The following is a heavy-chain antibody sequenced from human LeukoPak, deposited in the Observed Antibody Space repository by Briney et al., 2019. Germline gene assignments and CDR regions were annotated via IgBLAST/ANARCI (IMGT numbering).Heavy chain of an antibody. CDR3: AREVPATGYFDY. J-gene: IGHJ4*02. Sequence: SETLSLTCTVSGDSISSGGYYWNWIRQHPGKGLEWIGYIYYSGNTYYHPPLKSRVTISIDTSKNQFSLKLNSVAAADTAVYYCAREVPATGYFDYWGQGTLVTVSS. D-gene: IGHD2-2*01. V-gene: IGHV4-31*03. CDR2: IYYSGNT. CDR1: GDSISSGGYY.